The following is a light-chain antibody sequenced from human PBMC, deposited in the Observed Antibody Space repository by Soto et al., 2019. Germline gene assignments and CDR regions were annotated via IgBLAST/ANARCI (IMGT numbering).Light chain of an antibody. CDR2: MNN. Sequence: QSVLTQPPSASGTPGQRVTISCSGSSSNIGRNSVYWFQQLLATAPKLRIYMNNQRPSGVPDRFSCSKAGTSASLAISGLLSEEGADYYCAAWDDSLSVWVFGGGTKLTVL. CDR3: AAWDDSLSVWV. V-gene: IGLV1-47*01. J-gene: IGLJ3*02. CDR1: SSNIGRNS.